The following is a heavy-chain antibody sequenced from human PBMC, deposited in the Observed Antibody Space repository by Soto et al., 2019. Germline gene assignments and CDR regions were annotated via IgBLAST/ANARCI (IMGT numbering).Heavy chain of an antibody. CDR1: GFTFSSYG. J-gene: IGHJ3*02. CDR2: ISSSSSYI. Sequence: PGGSLRLSCAASGFTFSSYGMHWVRQAPGKGLEWVSSISSSSSYIYYADSVKGRFTISRDNAKNSLYLQMNSLRAEDTAVYYCARDLFQQSHDAFDIWGQGTMVTVSS. D-gene: IGHD2-21*01. CDR3: ARDLFQQSHDAFDI. V-gene: IGHV3-21*01.